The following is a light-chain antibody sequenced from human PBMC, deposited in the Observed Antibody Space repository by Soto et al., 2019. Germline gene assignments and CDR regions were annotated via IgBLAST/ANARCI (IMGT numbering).Light chain of an antibody. Sequence: QSALTQPASVSGSPGQSITISCTGTSSDVGGFILVSWYQQHPGRAPKLMIYDVSNRPSGVSNRFSGSKSGNTASLTISGLQADDDADYYCVSYTTSASYVFGTGTKVTV. CDR1: SSDVGGFIL. CDR2: DVS. J-gene: IGLJ1*01. V-gene: IGLV2-14*01. CDR3: VSYTTSASYV.